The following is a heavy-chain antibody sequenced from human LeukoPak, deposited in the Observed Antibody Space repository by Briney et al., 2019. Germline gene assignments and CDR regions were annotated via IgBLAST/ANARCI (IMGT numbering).Heavy chain of an antibody. D-gene: IGHD6-6*01. CDR3: ARHRAYSSSSPFDY. CDR2: IYYTGST. J-gene: IGHJ4*02. CDR1: GGSISSLY. V-gene: IGHV4-59*08. Sequence: PSETLSLTCSVSGGSISSLYWSWIRQPPGNGLELIGYIYYTGSTNYNPSLKSRVTMFVDMSKNQFSLRLSSVTAADTAVYYCARHRAYSSSSPFDYWGQGTLVTVSS.